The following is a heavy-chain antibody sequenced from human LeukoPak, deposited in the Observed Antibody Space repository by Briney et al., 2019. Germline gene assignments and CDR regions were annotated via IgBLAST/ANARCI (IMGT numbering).Heavy chain of an antibody. J-gene: IGHJ4*02. Sequence: ASVKVSCKASGYTFTSYDINWVRQATGQGLEWMGWMNPNSGNTGYAQKFQGRVTMTRNTSISTAYMELSSLRSEDTAVYYCARGKRVGDDFDHWGQGTLVTVSS. V-gene: IGHV1-8*01. D-gene: IGHD1-26*01. CDR2: MNPNSGNT. CDR1: GYTFTSYD. CDR3: ARGKRVGDDFDH.